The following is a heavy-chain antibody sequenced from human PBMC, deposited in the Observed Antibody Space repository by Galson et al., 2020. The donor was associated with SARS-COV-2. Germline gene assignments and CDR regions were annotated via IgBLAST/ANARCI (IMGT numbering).Heavy chain of an antibody. V-gene: IGHV3-21*01. CDR1: GFTFSSYS. D-gene: IGHD6-13*01. J-gene: IGHJ6*02. Sequence: GESLKISCAASGFTFSSYSMNWVRQAPGKGLEWVSSISSSSSYIYYADSVKGRFTISRDNAKNSLYLQMNSLRAEDTAVYYCARGYSSSWYLASYYYGMDVWGQGTTVTVSS. CDR2: ISSSSSYI. CDR3: ARGYSSSWYLASYYYGMDV.